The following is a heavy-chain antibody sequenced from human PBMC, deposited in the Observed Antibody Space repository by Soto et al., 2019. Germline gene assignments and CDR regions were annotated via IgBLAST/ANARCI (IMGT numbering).Heavy chain of an antibody. CDR2: ISGSGVRT. CDR1: GFIFSNYA. J-gene: IGHJ5*01. V-gene: IGHV3-23*01. D-gene: IGHD6-6*01. CDR3: AKDHAREQFVRGENWFDS. Sequence: EMQLLESGGGLVQPGASLRLSCSASGFIFSNYAMSWARQAPGTGLEWVSTISGSGVRTYYADSVKGRFTISRDNSKNTLELQMNNLRVEDTAIYYWAKDHAREQFVRGENWFDSWGQGTLVTVSS.